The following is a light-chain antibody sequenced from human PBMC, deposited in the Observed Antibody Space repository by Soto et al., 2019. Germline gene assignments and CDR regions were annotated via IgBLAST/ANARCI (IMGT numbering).Light chain of an antibody. V-gene: IGLV1-40*01. CDR1: SSNIGAGYD. CDR2: DNN. Sequence: QSVLTQPPSVSGAPGQRVTISCTGSSSNIGAGYDVHWYQQLPGTAPKLLIYDNNNRPSGVPGRFSGSKSGTSASLAITGLQAEDEADYYCQSSDSSLSASYVFGTGTNVTVL. J-gene: IGLJ1*01. CDR3: QSSDSSLSASYV.